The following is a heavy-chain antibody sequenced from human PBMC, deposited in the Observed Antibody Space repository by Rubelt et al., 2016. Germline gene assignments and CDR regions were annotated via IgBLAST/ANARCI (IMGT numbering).Heavy chain of an antibody. D-gene: IGHD6-19*01. J-gene: IGHJ5*02. V-gene: IGHV3-23*01. Sequence: ESGGGLVQPGGSLRLSCAVSGFTFSSYAMTWVRQAPGKGLEWVSVISGSGGPTYYADSVKGRLTISRDTSQNTLYLKMNSLRAEDTAVYYCAKAGYTSGWCNWFDPWGQGTLVTVSS. CDR3: AKAGYTSGWCNWFDP. CDR2: ISGSGGPT. CDR1: GFTFSSYA.